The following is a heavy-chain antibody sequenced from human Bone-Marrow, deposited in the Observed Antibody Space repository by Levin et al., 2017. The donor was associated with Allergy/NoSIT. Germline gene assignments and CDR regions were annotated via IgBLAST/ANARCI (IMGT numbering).Heavy chain of an antibody. J-gene: IGHJ1*01. Sequence: GGSLRLSCAASGFTFSSYGMHWVRQAPGKGLEWVAFIAYDGTYIVYADSVKGRFTVSRDNSKNTLYLQMNSLRAEDTAVYYCAKDRSTIVRCVPADWGQGTLITVSS. CDR3: AKDRSTIVRCVPAD. CDR1: GFTFSSYG. CDR2: IAYDGTYI. V-gene: IGHV3-30*18. D-gene: IGHD3-10*01.